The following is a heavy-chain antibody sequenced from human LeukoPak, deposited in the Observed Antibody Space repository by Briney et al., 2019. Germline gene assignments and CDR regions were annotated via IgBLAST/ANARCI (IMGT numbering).Heavy chain of an antibody. CDR2: SDPEDGET. CDR1: GSTLRDVS. J-gene: IGHJ2*01. CDR3: VTDRARLFWYFDL. D-gene: IGHD2-21*02. Sequence: GASVKVSCEVSGSTLRDVSIHWVRQAPGKGLEYVGGSDPEDGETFHAQNFQGRVTMTEDTSIDTAYMELRSLRSEDTAVYYCVTDRARLFWYFDLWGRGTLVTVSS. V-gene: IGHV1-24*01.